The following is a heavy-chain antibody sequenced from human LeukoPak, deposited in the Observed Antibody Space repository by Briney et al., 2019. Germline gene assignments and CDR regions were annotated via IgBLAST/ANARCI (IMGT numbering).Heavy chain of an antibody. J-gene: IGHJ3*02. V-gene: IGHV4-4*02. CDR3: ARDNSSSSFDI. Sequence: SETLSLTCAVSGGSISSSNWWSWVRQPPGKGLEWIGEIYRSGSTNYXPSLXSRVTISVDKSKNQFSLKLSSVTVADTAVYYCARDNSSSSFDIWGQGTMVTVSS. CDR2: IYRSGST. D-gene: IGHD6-13*01. CDR1: GGSISSSNW.